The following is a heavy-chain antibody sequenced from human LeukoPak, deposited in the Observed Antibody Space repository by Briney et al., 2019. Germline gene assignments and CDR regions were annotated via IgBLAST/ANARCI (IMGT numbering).Heavy chain of an antibody. D-gene: IGHD3-10*01. CDR3: ARVPHAMVRGVIITEFYFDY. CDR1: EFPFSFYE. J-gene: IGHJ4*02. V-gene: IGHV3-21*01. CDR2: TSSSSNYI. Sequence: GGSLRLSCAVSEFPFSFYEMNWVRQAPGKGLEWVSSTSSSSNYIYYADSVKGRFTISRDNAKNSLYLQMNSLRAEDTAVYYCARVPHAMVRGVIITEFYFDYWGQGTLVTVSS.